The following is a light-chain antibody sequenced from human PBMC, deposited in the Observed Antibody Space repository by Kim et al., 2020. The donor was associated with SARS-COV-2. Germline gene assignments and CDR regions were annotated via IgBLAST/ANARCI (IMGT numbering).Light chain of an antibody. V-gene: IGLV3-19*01. CDR1: SLRSYY. CDR2: GKN. CDR3: NSRDSSGNHLYV. Sequence: LGQTVRITCQGDSLRSYYTSWYQQKPGQAPVLVIYGKNNRPSGIPDRFTGSSSGNTASLTITGAQAEDEADYYCNSRDSSGNHLYVFGTGTKVTVL. J-gene: IGLJ1*01.